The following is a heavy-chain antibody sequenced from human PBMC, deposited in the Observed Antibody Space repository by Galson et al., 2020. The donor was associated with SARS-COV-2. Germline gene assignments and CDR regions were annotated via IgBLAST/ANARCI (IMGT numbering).Heavy chain of an antibody. CDR2: IQQYGGEE. D-gene: IGHD3-9*01. Sequence: TVGSLRLSCAASGFTFTKYWMAWVRQAPGKGLEWVADIQQYGGEERYVEYVKGRFTISRDNAENSLYLQMTSLRAEDTAVYYCARDLCVRHYDSITGYYNDGFDLCGRGTLVTVSA. V-gene: IGHV3-7*01. CDR1: GFTFTKYW. J-gene: IGHJ2*01. CDR3: ARDLCVRHYDSITGYYNDGFDL.